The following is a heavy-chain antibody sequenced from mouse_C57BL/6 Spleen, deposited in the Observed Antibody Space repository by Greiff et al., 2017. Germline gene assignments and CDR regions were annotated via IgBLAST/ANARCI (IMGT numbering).Heavy chain of an antibody. CDR2: IYPGDGDT. J-gene: IGHJ3*01. CDR3: SRGSLGRGFAY. D-gene: IGHD4-1*01. CDR1: GYAFSSYW. V-gene: IGHV1-80*01. Sequence: VQLQQSGAELVKPGASVKISCKASGYAFSSYWMNWVQQRPGKGLEWIGQIYPGDGDTNTNGQFKGKATLTAVKSSSTAYMQLNSLTSEYSAVYFCSRGSLGRGFAYWGQGTLVTVSA.